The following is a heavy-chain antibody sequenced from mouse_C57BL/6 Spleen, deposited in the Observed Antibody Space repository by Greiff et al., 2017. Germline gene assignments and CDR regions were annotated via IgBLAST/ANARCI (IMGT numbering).Heavy chain of an antibody. V-gene: IGHV1-80*01. J-gene: IGHJ4*01. Sequence: QVQLQQSGAELVKPGASVKLSCKASGYAFSSYWMNWVKQRPGKGLEWIGQIYPGDGDTNYNGKFKGKATLTADKSSSTAYMQLSSLTSEDSAVYFCARRSIYYDYEEGYAMDYWGQGTSVTVSS. CDR3: ARRSIYYDYEEGYAMDY. CDR1: GYAFSSYW. D-gene: IGHD2-4*01. CDR2: IYPGDGDT.